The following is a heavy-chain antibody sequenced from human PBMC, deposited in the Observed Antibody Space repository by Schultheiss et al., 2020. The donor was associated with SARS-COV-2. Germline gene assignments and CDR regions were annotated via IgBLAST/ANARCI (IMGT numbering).Heavy chain of an antibody. CDR3: AREDWNYLASDYYGMDV. CDR1: GFTFSSYA. J-gene: IGHJ6*02. V-gene: IGHV3-48*04. CDR2: MSSSGSTI. Sequence: GGSLRLSCAASGFTFSSYAMSWVRQAPGKGLEWVSYMSSSGSTIYYADSVKGRFTISRDNAKNSLYLQMNSLRAEDTAVYYCAREDWNYLASDYYGMDVWGQGTTVTVSS. D-gene: IGHD1-7*01.